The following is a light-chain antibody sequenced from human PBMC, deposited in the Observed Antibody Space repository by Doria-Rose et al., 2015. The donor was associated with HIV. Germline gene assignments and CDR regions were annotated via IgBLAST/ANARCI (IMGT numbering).Light chain of an antibody. V-gene: IGKV3-20*01. Sequence: LTQSPGTLSLSPGERATLSCRASQSFSSTYLAWYQQKPGQARSLLIYGGSTSATGIPDRFSASGSGTDFTLTINRLEPEDFALYYCHQYGTSWTFGQGTKVEI. J-gene: IGKJ1*01. CDR3: HQYGTSWT. CDR1: QSFSSTY. CDR2: GGS.